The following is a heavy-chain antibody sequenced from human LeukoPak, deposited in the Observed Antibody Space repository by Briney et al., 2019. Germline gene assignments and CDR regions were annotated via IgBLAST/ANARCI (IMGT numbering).Heavy chain of an antibody. V-gene: IGHV3-23*01. Sequence: GGSLRLSCAASGFTFSSYTMLWLRPTPGKGLEWVPGISASGSGIHYAHSVKGRFTISRDKAKNTLYLHMNTLRAEETAVYRCAKDQIVGGLYYFDYWGQGTLVTVSS. CDR3: AKDQIVGGLYYFDY. CDR2: ISASGSGI. CDR1: GFTFSSYT. D-gene: IGHD1-26*01. J-gene: IGHJ4*02.